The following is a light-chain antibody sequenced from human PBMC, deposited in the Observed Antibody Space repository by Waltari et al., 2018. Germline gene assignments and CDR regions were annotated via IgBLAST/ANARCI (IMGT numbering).Light chain of an antibody. J-gene: IGKJ4*01. CDR2: DTS. CDR1: QSVNWY. V-gene: IGKV3-11*01. Sequence: EIVLTQSPATLSLSPGERATLSCRASQSVNWYLAWYQQRPGQAPRRLIFDTSNRATGIPARFSCSGSETDFTLTISSLEPDDSAVYYCQQRRNWPLTFGGGTKVEIK. CDR3: QQRRNWPLT.